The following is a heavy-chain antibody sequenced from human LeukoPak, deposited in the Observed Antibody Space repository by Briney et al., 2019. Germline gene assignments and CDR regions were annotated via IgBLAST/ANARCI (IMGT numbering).Heavy chain of an antibody. Sequence: ASVKVSCKASGGTFSSYAISWVRQATGQGLEWMGWMNPNSGNTGYAQKFQGRVTMTRNTSISTAYMELSSLRSEDTAVYYCARGNIVVVPAARIRLDAFDIWGQGTMVTVSS. V-gene: IGHV1-8*02. J-gene: IGHJ3*02. D-gene: IGHD2-2*01. CDR2: MNPNSGNT. CDR1: GGTFSSYA. CDR3: ARGNIVVVPAARIRLDAFDI.